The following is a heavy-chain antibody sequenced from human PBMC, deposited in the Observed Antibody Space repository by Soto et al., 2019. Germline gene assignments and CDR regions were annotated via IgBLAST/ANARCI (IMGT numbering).Heavy chain of an antibody. V-gene: IGHV1-8*01. CDR3: ARASIYCSGGSCKLSFDY. D-gene: IGHD2-15*01. J-gene: IGHJ4*02. CDR2: MNPNSGNT. CDR1: GYTFTSYD. Sequence: ASVKVSCKASGYTFTSYDINWVRQATGQGLEWMGWMNPNSGNTGYAQKFQGRVTMTRNTSISTAYMELSSLRSEDTAVYYCARASIYCSGGSCKLSFDYWGQGTLVTVSS.